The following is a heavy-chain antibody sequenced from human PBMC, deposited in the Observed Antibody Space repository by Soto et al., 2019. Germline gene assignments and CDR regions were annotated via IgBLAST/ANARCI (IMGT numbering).Heavy chain of an antibody. V-gene: IGHV3-74*01. Sequence: GGSLRLSCAASGFTFSRLWMHWVRQAPGKGLVWVSRISSDGTTTHYADSVRGRFTMSRDNAKNTLYLKLSSLRAEDTGVYFSAREEPVSSWSPLDYWGQGPLVTVSS. CDR3: AREEPVSSWSPLDY. D-gene: IGHD6-13*01. CDR2: ISSDGTTT. J-gene: IGHJ4*02. CDR1: GFTFSRLW.